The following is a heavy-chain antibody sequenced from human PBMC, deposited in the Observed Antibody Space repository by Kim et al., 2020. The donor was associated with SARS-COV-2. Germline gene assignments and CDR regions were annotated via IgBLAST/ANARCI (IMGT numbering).Heavy chain of an antibody. D-gene: IGHD4-17*01. CDR1: GFTFSDYY. Sequence: GGSLRLSCAASGFTFSDYYMSWIRQAPGKGLEWVSYISSSGSTIYYADSVKGRFTISRDNAKNSLYRQMNSLRAEDTAVYYCAREGPYYYGDYAYYYYGMEVWGQGTTVTVSS. V-gene: IGHV3-11*01. CDR3: AREGPYYYGDYAYYYYGMEV. J-gene: IGHJ6*02. CDR2: ISSSGSTI.